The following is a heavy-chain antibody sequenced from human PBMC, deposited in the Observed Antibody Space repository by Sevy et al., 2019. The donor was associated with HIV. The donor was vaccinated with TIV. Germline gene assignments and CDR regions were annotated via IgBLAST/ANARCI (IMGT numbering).Heavy chain of an antibody. D-gene: IGHD1-26*01. V-gene: IGHV3-21*01. J-gene: IGHJ4*02. CDR1: GFTFSSYT. CDR2: ISSSSNYI. CDR3: ARVYSGYYNS. Sequence: GGSLRLSCAASGFTFSSYTINWVRQAPGKGLEWVSSISSSSNYIYYADSVKGGFTISRDNAKNSLYLQMNSLRAEDTAVYYCARVYSGYYNSWGQGTLVTVSS.